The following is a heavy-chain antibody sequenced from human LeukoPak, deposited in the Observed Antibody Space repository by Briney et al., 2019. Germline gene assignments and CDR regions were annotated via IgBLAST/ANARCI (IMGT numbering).Heavy chain of an antibody. CDR2: IYYSGST. CDR3: ARYLKYSYEPDYFDY. Sequence: PSETLSLTCTVSGGSISSYYWSWIRQPPGKGLEWIGYIYYSGSTNYNPSLKSRVTISVDTSKNQFSLKLSSVTAADTAVYYCARYLKYSYEPDYFDYWGQGTLVTVSS. D-gene: IGHD5-18*01. J-gene: IGHJ4*02. CDR1: GGSISSYY. V-gene: IGHV4-59*12.